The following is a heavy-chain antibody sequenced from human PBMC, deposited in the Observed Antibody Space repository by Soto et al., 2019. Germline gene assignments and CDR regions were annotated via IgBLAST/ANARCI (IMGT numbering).Heavy chain of an antibody. Sequence: VQLVESGGGLVQPGGSLRLSCAASGSTLDDYTMHWVRQAPGKGLEWVSGVGWNGGDIVYADSVKGRFTVSRDNTKNSLYLEVNSLRAEDTAIYYCAKDRAVVVPVSTSYFHYYGLDVWGQGTTVTVS. J-gene: IGHJ6*02. CDR2: VGWNGGDI. V-gene: IGHV3-9*01. CDR3: AKDRAVVVPVSTSYFHYYGLDV. CDR1: GSTLDDYT. D-gene: IGHD2-2*01.